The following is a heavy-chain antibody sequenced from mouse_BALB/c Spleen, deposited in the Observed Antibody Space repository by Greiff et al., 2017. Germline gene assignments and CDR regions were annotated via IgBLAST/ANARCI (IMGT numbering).Heavy chain of an antibody. V-gene: IGHV2-9*02. D-gene: IGHD3-2*01. CDR1: GFSLTSYG. Sequence: VKVVESGPGLVAPSQSLSITCTVSGFSLTSYGVHWVRQPPGKGLEWLGVIWAGGSTNYNSALMSRLSISKDNSKSQVFLKMNSLQTDDTAMYYCARGTARAPLAYWGQGTLVTVSA. CDR3: ARGTARAPLAY. J-gene: IGHJ3*01. CDR2: IWAGGST.